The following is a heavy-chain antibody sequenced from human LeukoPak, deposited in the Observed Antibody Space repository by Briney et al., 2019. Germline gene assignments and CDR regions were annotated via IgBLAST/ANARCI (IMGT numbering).Heavy chain of an antibody. CDR3: AREAFAAGKNFDY. J-gene: IGHJ4*02. Sequence: SVKVSCKASGGTFSSYAISWVRQAPGQGLEWMGRIIPILGIANYAQKFQGRVTITADKSTSTAYMELSSLRSEDTAVYYCAREAFAAGKNFDYWGQGTQVTVSS. D-gene: IGHD3-10*01. CDR1: GGTFSSYA. CDR2: IIPILGIA. V-gene: IGHV1-69*04.